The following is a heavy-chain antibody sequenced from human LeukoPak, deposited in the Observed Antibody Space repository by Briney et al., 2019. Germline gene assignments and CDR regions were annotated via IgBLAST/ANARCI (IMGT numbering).Heavy chain of an antibody. D-gene: IGHD3-10*01. CDR2: ISNTNSYI. J-gene: IGHJ4*02. Sequence: AGGSLRLSCAASGFTFSSYGMNWVCQAPERGLEWVSSISNTNSYIYYADSVKGRVTISRDNSKNTLYLQMNSLRAEDTAVYYCERERYYGSGSYYPPGYWGQGTLVTVSS. CDR3: ERERYYGSGSYYPPGY. CDR1: GFTFSSYG. V-gene: IGHV3-21*01.